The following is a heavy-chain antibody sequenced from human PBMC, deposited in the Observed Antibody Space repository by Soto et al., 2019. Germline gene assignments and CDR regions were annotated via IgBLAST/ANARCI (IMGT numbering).Heavy chain of an antibody. Sequence: SETLSLTCTVSGGSISSYYWSWIRQPPGKGLEWIGYIYYSGSTNYNPSLKSRVTISVDTSKNQFSLKLSSVTAADTAVYYCARSQSAAGQGDFDIWGQGTMVTVSS. D-gene: IGHD6-19*01. V-gene: IGHV4-59*01. CDR3: ARSQSAAGQGDFDI. CDR2: IYYSGST. CDR1: GGSISSYY. J-gene: IGHJ3*02.